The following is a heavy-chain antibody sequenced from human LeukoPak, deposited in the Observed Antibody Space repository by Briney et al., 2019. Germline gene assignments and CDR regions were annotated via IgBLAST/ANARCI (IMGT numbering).Heavy chain of an antibody. J-gene: IGHJ3*02. D-gene: IGHD5-18*01. CDR2: IYYSGST. CDR1: GGSISHYF. Sequence: SETLSLTCTVSGGSISHYFWSWIRQPPGKALEWIGYIYYSGSTNYNPSLKSRVSISADTSKNEFSLKLRSVTAADTAVYFCARVDTSLVPDAFDIWGQGSMVTVSS. CDR3: ARVDTSLVPDAFDI. V-gene: IGHV4-59*01.